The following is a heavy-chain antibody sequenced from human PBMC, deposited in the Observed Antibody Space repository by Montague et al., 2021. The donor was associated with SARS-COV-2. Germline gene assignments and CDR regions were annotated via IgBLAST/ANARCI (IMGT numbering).Heavy chain of an antibody. CDR3: ARDPSDKGGARDRRFDY. CDR1: GFTLSTYS. J-gene: IGHJ4*02. D-gene: IGHD1-26*01. CDR2: ISSNGYDK. Sequence: SLRLSCAASGFTLSTYSMHWFRQAPGKGLEWVAVISSNGYDKYYADNANGRISISRDTSENPLYLQMNSLTIEDTGVYYCARDPSDKGGARDRRFDYWGQGTLVTVSS. V-gene: IGHV3-30*01.